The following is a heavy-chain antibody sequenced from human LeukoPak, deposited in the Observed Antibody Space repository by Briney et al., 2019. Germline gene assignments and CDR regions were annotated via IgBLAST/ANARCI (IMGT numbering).Heavy chain of an antibody. D-gene: IGHD6-13*01. Sequence: SETLSLTCTVSGGSISSYYWSWIRQPAGKGLEWIGRIYTSGITNCNPSLESRVTMSVDTSKNQFSLKLRSVTAADTAVYYCARSQAAANSFGYWGQGNLVTVSS. CDR2: IYTSGIT. CDR3: ARSQAAANSFGY. V-gene: IGHV4-4*07. J-gene: IGHJ4*02. CDR1: GGSISSYY.